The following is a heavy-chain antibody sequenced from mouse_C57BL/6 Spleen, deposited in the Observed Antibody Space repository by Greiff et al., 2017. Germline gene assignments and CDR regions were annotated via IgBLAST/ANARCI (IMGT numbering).Heavy chain of an antibody. CDR1: GYAFTNYL. V-gene: IGHV1-54*01. J-gene: IGHJ3*01. CDR2: INPGSGGT. Sequence: QVQLQQSGAELVRPGTSVKVSCKASGYAFTNYLIEWVKQRPGQGLEWIGVINPGSGGTTYNEKFKGKATLTADKSSSTAYMQLSSLTSEDSAVYFCAREAYYGTSAWFAYWGQGTLVTVSA. D-gene: IGHD1-1*01. CDR3: AREAYYGTSAWFAY.